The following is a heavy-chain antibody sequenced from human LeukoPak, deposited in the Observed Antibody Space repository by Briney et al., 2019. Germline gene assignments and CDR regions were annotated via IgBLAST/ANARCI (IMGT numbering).Heavy chain of an antibody. CDR1: GGSISSYY. Sequence: SETLSLTCTVSGGSISSYYWSWIRQPPGKGLEWIGYLYYSGSTNYNPSLKSRVTISLDTSKNQFSLKLSSVTAADTAVYYCARAPGGYGSGSRGAFDIWGQGTMVTVSS. V-gene: IGHV4-59*01. D-gene: IGHD3-10*01. J-gene: IGHJ3*02. CDR3: ARAPGGYGSGSRGAFDI. CDR2: LYYSGST.